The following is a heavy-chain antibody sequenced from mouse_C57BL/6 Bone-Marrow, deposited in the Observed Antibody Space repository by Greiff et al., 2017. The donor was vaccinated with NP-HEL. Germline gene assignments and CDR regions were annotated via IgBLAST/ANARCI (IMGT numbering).Heavy chain of an antibody. J-gene: IGHJ2*01. CDR1: GFNIKDYY. CDR2: IDPEDGET. V-gene: IGHV14-2*01. D-gene: IGHD1-1*01. CDR3: ARWPLYYYGSSLGG. Sequence: EVMLVESGAELVKPGASVKLSCTASGFNIKDYYMHWVKQRTEQGLEWIGRIDPEDGETNYDQKFQGKATITADTSSNTAYMQLSSLTSEDTAVYYCARWPLYYYGSSLGGWGQGTTLTVAS.